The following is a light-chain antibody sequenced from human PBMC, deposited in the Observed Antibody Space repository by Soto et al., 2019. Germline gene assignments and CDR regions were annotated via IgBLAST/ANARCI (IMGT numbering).Light chain of an antibody. CDR1: QSISSW. CDR3: QQYNSYVST. V-gene: IGKV1-5*01. J-gene: IGKJ1*01. CDR2: DAS. Sequence: DIQMTQSPSTLSASVGDRVTITCRASQSISSWFAWYQQKPGKAPKLLIYDASSLESGVPSRFSGSGSGTEFTLTISSLQPDDFATYYCQQYNSYVSTFGQGTKVEIK.